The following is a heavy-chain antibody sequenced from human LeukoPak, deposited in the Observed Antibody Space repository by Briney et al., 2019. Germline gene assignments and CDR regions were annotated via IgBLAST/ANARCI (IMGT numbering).Heavy chain of an antibody. D-gene: IGHD6-13*01. Sequence: SETLSLTCTVSGGSISSYYWSWILQPAGKVLEWIGRIYTSGSTNYNPSLKSRVTMSVDTSKNQFSLKLSSVTAADTAVYYCARDSHHSSWYAHFDYWGQGTLVTVSS. J-gene: IGHJ4*02. CDR3: ARDSHHSSWYAHFDY. CDR2: IYTSGST. CDR1: GGSISSYY. V-gene: IGHV4-4*07.